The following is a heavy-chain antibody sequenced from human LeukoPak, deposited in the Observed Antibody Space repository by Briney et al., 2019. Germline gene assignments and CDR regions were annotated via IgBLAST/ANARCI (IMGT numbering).Heavy chain of an antibody. CDR3: ATYDCSSTSCYWL. D-gene: IGHD2-2*01. CDR2: MNPNSGNT. Sequence: ASVKVSCKASGYTLTSYGISWVRQATGRGLEWMGWMNPNSGNTGYAQKFQGRVTITRNTSISTAYMELSSLRSEDTAVYYCATYDCSSTSCYWLWGQGTLVTVSS. CDR1: GYTLTSYG. J-gene: IGHJ4*02. V-gene: IGHV1-8*03.